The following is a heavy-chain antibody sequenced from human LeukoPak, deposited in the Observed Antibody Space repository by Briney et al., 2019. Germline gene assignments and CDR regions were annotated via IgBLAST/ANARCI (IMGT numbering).Heavy chain of an antibody. CDR2: IYPGDSET. CDR1: QYNIINNW. J-gene: IGHJ6*03. D-gene: IGHD3-10*01. CDR3: ATIRGGRAPSTYYYYMDV. V-gene: IGHV5-51*01. Sequence: GESLKISCKGSQYNIINNWIGWARQMPGKGLEWMGSIYPGDSETRYSPSFKGRVTISADKSINTAYLQWNSLKASDSAMYFCATIRGGRAPSTYYYYMDVWGKGTTVTIS.